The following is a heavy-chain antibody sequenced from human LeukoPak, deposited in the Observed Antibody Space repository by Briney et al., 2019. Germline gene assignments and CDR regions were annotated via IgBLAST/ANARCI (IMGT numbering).Heavy chain of an antibody. V-gene: IGHV3-9*01. CDR2: ISWNSGSI. CDR1: GFAFDDYA. J-gene: IGHJ4*02. D-gene: IGHD2-15*01. Sequence: GGSLRLSCAASGFAFDDYAMHWVRRAPGKGLEWVSGISWNSGSIGYADSVKGRFTISRDNAKNSLYLQMNSLRAEDTALYYCAKDRYCSGGSCYWDAFDYWGQGTLVTVSS. CDR3: AKDRYCSGGSCYWDAFDY.